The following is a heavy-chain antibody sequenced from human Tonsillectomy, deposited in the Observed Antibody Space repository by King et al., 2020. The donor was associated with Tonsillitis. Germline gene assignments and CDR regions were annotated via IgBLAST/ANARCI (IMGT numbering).Heavy chain of an antibody. CDR3: ARDLGSGSYYEGYYGMDV. CDR1: GYAFTGYY. Sequence: QVQLVESGAEVKKPGASVKVSCKTSGYAFTGYYLHWVRQAPGQGLEWMGWIYPNSDGTNYAQKFRGRVTMTRDTSISTAYMELSRLRSDDTAVYYCARDLGSGSYYEGYYGMDVWGQGTTVTVSS. CDR2: IYPNSDGT. J-gene: IGHJ6*02. D-gene: IGHD3-10*01. V-gene: IGHV1-2*02.